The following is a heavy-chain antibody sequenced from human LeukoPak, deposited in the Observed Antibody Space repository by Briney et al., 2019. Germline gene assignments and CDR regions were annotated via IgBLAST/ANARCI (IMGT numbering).Heavy chain of an antibody. V-gene: IGHV1-46*01. CDR1: GYTFTSYY. D-gene: IGHD5-12*01. Sequence: ASVKVSCKASGYTFTSYYMHWVRQAPGQGLEWMGIINPSGGSTSYAQKFQGRVTMTRDTSTSTVYIELSSLRSEDTAVYYCVREGRTDYSGYEAWDPALNWFDPWGQGTLVTVSS. CDR2: INPSGGST. CDR3: VREGRTDYSGYEAWDPALNWFDP. J-gene: IGHJ5*02.